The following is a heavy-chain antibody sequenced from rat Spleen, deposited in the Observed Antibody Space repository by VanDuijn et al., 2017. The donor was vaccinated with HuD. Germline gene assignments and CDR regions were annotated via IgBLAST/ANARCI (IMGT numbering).Heavy chain of an antibody. D-gene: IGHD1-2*01. CDR1: GFPFSDYG. CDR3: ARDMSRTIAARSYWYVDF. Sequence: EVQLVESGGGLVQPGRSMKLSCAASGFPFSDYGMAWVLQAPTKGLEWVASISYDGGSTYYRDSVKGRFTISRDNAKSTLYLQMESLRSEDTATYYCARDMSRTIAARSYWYVDFWGPGTMVTVSS. V-gene: IGHV5-20*01. J-gene: IGHJ1*01. CDR2: ISYDGGST.